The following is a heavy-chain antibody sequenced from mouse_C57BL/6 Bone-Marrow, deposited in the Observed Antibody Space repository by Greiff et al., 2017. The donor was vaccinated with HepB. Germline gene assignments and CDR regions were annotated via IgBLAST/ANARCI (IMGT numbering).Heavy chain of an antibody. J-gene: IGHJ2*01. D-gene: IGHD1-1*01. CDR1: GFTFSDYY. Sequence: DVQLVESEGGLVQPGSSMKLSCTASGFTFSDYYMAWVRQVPEKGLEWVANINYDGSSTYYLDSLKSRFIISRDNAKNILYLQMSSLKSEDTATYYCARGYYGSPRFDYWGQGTTLTVSS. CDR3: ARGYYGSPRFDY. CDR2: INYDGSST. V-gene: IGHV5-16*01.